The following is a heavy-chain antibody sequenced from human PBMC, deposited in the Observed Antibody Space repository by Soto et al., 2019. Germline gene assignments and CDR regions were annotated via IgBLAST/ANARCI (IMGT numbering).Heavy chain of an antibody. Sequence: PGGSLILSCAASGFTFSSSWIHWVCQAPEKGQEWVADIKCDGSENYYVDSVKGRLTISRDNAKNSLYLQVNSLRAEDMTVYYCVRDNGHIAAADYWGQGTLVTVSS. CDR3: VRDNGHIAAADY. CDR1: GFTFSSSW. V-gene: IGHV3-7*03. J-gene: IGHJ4*02. CDR2: IKCDGSEN. D-gene: IGHD6-13*01.